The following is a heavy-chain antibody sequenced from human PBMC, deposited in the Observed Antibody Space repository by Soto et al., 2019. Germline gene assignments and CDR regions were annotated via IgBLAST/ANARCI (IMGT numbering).Heavy chain of an antibody. D-gene: IGHD2-21*02. CDR2: INPNSGGT. Sequence: RASVKVSCKASGYTFTGYYMHWVRQAPGQGLEWMGWINPNSGGTNYAQKFQGRVTMTRDTSISTAYMELSRLRSDDTAVYYCARDWMVTPSGWFDPWGQGTLVTVSS. J-gene: IGHJ5*02. V-gene: IGHV1-2*02. CDR1: GYTFTGYY. CDR3: ARDWMVTPSGWFDP.